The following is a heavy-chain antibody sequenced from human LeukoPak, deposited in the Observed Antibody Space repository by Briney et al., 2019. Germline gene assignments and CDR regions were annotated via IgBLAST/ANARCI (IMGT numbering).Heavy chain of an antibody. D-gene: IGHD5-24*01. CDR3: ARRDDYSAYDC. J-gene: IGHJ4*02. V-gene: IGHV3-64D*06. Sequence: PGGSLRLSCSASGFPFSSYAMHWVRQAPGKGLETVSAITGNGGSTFYADSVKGRFTISRDNSKNTLYLQMSSLRAEDTAMYYCARRDDYSAYDCWGQGTLVTVSS. CDR2: ITGNGGST. CDR1: GFPFSSYA.